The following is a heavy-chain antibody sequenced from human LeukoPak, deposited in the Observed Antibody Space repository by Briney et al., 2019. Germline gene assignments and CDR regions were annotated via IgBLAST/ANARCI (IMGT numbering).Heavy chain of an antibody. CDR1: GGTFSSYT. Sequence: SVKVSCKASGGTFSSYTISWVRQAPGQGLEWMGRIIPILGIANYAQKFQGRVTITADKSTSTAYMELSSLRSEDTAVYYCAREGVTGTTRMDVWGKGTTVTVSS. V-gene: IGHV1-69*04. CDR2: IIPILGIA. J-gene: IGHJ6*03. D-gene: IGHD1-1*01. CDR3: AREGVTGTTRMDV.